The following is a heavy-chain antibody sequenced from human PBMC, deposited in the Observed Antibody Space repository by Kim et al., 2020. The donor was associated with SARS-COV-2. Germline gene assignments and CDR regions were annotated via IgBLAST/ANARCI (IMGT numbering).Heavy chain of an antibody. CDR3: ASDPGRAAVFDY. CDR1: GGTFSSYA. D-gene: IGHD6-13*01. J-gene: IGHJ4*02. Sequence: SVKVSCKASGGTFSSYAISWVRQAPGQGLEWMGGIIPIFGTANYAQKFQGRVTITADESTSTAYMELSSLRSEDTAVYYCASDPGRAAVFDYWGQGTLVTVSS. CDR2: IIPIFGTA. V-gene: IGHV1-69*13.